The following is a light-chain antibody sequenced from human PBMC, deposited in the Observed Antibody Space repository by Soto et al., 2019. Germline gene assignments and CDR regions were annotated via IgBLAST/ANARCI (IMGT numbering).Light chain of an antibody. J-gene: IGLJ1*01. V-gene: IGLV3-21*02. CDR1: NIGNKR. CDR2: ADS. CDR3: QVWDISSDHKV. Sequence: HGPTQSLSMTVTTGRTAMITCGVSNIGNKRVHCYQPTPGQALVLFVKADSDGPSGIPGRFSASNSGNTATLTISRVADADESDYYGQVWDISSDHKVFGNESKVTV.